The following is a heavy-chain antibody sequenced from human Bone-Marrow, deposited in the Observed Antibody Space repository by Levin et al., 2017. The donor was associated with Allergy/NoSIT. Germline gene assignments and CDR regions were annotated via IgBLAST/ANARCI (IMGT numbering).Heavy chain of an antibody. CDR2: ISGSGGST. CDR1: GFTFSSYA. CDR3: AKYSGIAVDGNY. D-gene: IGHD6-19*01. V-gene: IGHV3-23*01. J-gene: IGHJ4*02. Sequence: ETLSLTCAASGFTFSSYAMSWVRQAPGKGLEWVSAISGSGGSTYYADSVKGRFTISRDNSKNTLYLQMNSLRAEDTAVYYCAKYSGIAVDGNYWGQGTLVTVSS.